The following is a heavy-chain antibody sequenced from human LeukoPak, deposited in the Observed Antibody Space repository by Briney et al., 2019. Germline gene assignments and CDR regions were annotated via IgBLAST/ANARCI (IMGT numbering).Heavy chain of an antibody. Sequence: PSETLSLTCTVSGGSISSGSYYWSWIRQPAGKGLEWIGRIYTSGGTNYNPSLKSRVTISVDTSKNQFSLKLSSVTAADTAVYYCASYSTTTLNDYWGQGTLVTVSS. V-gene: IGHV4-61*02. CDR1: GGSISSGSYY. CDR2: IYTSGGT. CDR3: ASYSTTTLNDY. D-gene: IGHD1-1*01. J-gene: IGHJ4*02.